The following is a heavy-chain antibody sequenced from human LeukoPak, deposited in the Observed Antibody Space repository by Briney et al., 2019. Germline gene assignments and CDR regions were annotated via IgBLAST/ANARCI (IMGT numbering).Heavy chain of an antibody. CDR1: GGSISNYY. CDR2: IYYSGST. CDR3: ARGEYSFDP. J-gene: IGHJ5*02. Sequence: SETLSLTCTVSGGSISNYYWSWIRQPPGKGLEWIGYIYYSGSTNYNPSLKSRVTISVDTSKNQFSLKLSSMTAADTAVYYCARGEYSFDPWGQGTLVTVSS. V-gene: IGHV4-59*01. D-gene: IGHD6-6*01.